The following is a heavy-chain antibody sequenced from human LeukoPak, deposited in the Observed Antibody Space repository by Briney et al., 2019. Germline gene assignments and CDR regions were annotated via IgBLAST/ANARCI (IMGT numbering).Heavy chain of an antibody. CDR1: GFTFDDYA. V-gene: IGHV3-43*02. CDR2: ISGDGGST. J-gene: IGHJ4*02. D-gene: IGHD6-13*01. CDR3: AKIPTPGIAAARYHYFDY. Sequence: GGSLRLSCAASGFTFDDYAMHWVRQAPGKGLEWVSLISGDGGSTYYADSVKGRFTISRDNSKTSLYLQMNSLRTEDTALYYCAKIPTPGIAAARYHYFDYWGQGTLVTVSS.